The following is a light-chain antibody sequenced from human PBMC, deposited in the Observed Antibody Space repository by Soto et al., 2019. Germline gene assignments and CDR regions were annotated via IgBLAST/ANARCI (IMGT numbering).Light chain of an antibody. Sequence: DVVLTQSPDSLALSLGETATITCRTSQSALFSASNKNYISWYQRRPGQPLRLLFYWASTRASGVPERFSGSGSGTDFTLTITGLQPDDAAIYYCQQYFRIPMFTFAQGTKLQIK. CDR2: WAS. CDR3: QQYFRIPMFT. CDR1: QSALFSASNKNY. V-gene: IGKV4-1*01. J-gene: IGKJ2*01.